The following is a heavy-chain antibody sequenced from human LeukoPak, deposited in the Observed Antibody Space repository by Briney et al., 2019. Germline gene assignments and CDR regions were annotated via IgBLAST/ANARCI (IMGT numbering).Heavy chain of an antibody. CDR1: GGSISSRSYY. Sequence: SETLSLTCTVSGGSISSRSYYWGWIRQPPGKGLEWIGSIYYSGSTYYNPSLQSRVTISVDTSKNQFSLKLSSVTAADTAVYYCARDRYYYDSSGYSLFDYWGQGTLVTVSS. V-gene: IGHV4-39*07. D-gene: IGHD3-22*01. J-gene: IGHJ4*02. CDR3: ARDRYYYDSSGYSLFDY. CDR2: IYYSGST.